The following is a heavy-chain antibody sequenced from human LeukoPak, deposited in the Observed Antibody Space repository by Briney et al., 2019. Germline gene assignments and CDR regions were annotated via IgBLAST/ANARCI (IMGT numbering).Heavy chain of an antibody. CDR1: GFTFSNYG. V-gene: IGHV3-30*18. D-gene: IGHD6-13*01. CDR2: ISYDGSNK. CDR3: AKDPRRYSRTGGYFEY. Sequence: PGGALRLSCAASGFTFSNYGMPWVPQAPGKGLERVAFISYDGSNKYYADSVKGRFTISRDNSKNTLFLQMNSLRAEDTAVFYCAKDPRRYSRTGGYFEYWGQGTLVTVSS. J-gene: IGHJ4*02.